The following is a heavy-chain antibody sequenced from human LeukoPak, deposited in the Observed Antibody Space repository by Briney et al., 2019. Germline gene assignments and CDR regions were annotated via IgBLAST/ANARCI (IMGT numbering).Heavy chain of an antibody. J-gene: IGHJ4*02. Sequence: GGSLRLSCAGSGFSFSSAWMNWVRQAPGKGLEWVGLIKSNTNGGTTAYAAPVRGRFTISRDDSKNTLYLQMDSLKTEDTGVYYCTTEYWGSNYWGQGTLVTVSS. D-gene: IGHD7-27*01. V-gene: IGHV3-15*07. CDR3: TTEYWGSNY. CDR2: IKSNTNGGTT. CDR1: GFSFSSAW.